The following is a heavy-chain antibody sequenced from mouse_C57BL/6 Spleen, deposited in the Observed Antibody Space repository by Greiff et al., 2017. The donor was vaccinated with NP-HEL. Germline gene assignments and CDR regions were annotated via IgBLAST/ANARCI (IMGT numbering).Heavy chain of an antibody. J-gene: IGHJ1*03. D-gene: IGHD2-3*01. V-gene: IGHV5-9-1*02. Sequence: EVQRVESGEGLVKPGGSLKLSCAASGFTFSSYAMSWVRQTPEKRLEWVAYISSGGDYIYYADTVKGRFTISRDNARNTLYLQMSSLKSEDTAMYYCTRDGLYDYGYFDVWGTGTTVTVSS. CDR3: TRDGLYDYGYFDV. CDR2: ISSGGDYI. CDR1: GFTFSSYA.